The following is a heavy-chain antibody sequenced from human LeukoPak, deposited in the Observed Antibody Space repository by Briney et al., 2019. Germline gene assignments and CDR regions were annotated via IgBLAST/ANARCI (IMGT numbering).Heavy chain of an antibody. V-gene: IGHV1-69*05. Sequence: GASVKVSCKASGGTFSSYAISWVRQAPGQGLEWMGRIIPIFGTANYAQKFQGRVTITTDESTSTAYMELSSLRSEDTAVYYCARDGAARWEGFFDYWGQGTLVTVSS. CDR3: ARDGAARWEGFFDY. CDR1: GGTFSSYA. CDR2: IIPIFGTA. J-gene: IGHJ4*02. D-gene: IGHD6-6*01.